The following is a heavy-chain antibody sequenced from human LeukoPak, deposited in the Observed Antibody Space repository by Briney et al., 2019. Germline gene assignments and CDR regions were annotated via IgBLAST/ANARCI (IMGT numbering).Heavy chain of an antibody. CDR2: ISGSGGST. CDR1: GFTFSSYA. Sequence: GGSLRLSCAASGFTFSSYAMSWARQAPGKGLEWVSAISGSGGSTYYADSVKGRFTISRDNSKNTLYLQMNSLRAEDTAVYYCATYSSSWYCFDYWGQGTLVTVSS. V-gene: IGHV3-23*01. J-gene: IGHJ4*02. CDR3: ATYSSSWYCFDY. D-gene: IGHD6-13*01.